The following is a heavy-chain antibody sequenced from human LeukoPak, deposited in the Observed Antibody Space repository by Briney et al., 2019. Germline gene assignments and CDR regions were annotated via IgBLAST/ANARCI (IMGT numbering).Heavy chain of an antibody. V-gene: IGHV3-23*01. D-gene: IGHD7-27*01. J-gene: IGHJ4*02. CDR1: GFTFSAYS. CDR3: ARRGDNWGFFDY. CDR2: ISDSGDGT. Sequence: GESLRLSCATSGFTFSAYSLSWVRQAPGKGLEWVSSISDSGDGTYFADSVKGRFTISRDNSKNTLHLQMNSLRVEDTAVYYCARRGDNWGFFDYWGQGTLVTVSS.